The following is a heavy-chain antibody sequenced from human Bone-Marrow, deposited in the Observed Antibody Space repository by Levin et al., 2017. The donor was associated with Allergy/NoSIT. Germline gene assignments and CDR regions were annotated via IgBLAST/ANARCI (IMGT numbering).Heavy chain of an antibody. CDR3: ARGLWFGELLKRIYYYYGMDV. CDR2: TYYRSKWYN. D-gene: IGHD3-10*01. J-gene: IGHJ6*02. CDR1: GDSVSSNSAA. Sequence: SETLSLTCAISGDSVSSNSAAWNWIRQSPSRGLEWLGRTYYRSKWYNDYAVSVKSRITINPDTSKNQFSLQLNSVTPEDTAVYYCARGLWFGELLKRIYYYYGMDVWGQGTTVTVSS. V-gene: IGHV6-1*01.